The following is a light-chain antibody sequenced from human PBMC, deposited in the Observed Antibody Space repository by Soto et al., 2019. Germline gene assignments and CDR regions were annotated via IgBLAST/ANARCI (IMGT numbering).Light chain of an antibody. CDR3: QQLNSYPVT. CDR1: QGISSS. V-gene: IGKV1-13*02. J-gene: IGKJ5*01. Sequence: AIQLTQSPSSLSASVGDRVTITCRASQGISSSLAWYQQNPGKPPKLLIYDASSLQSGVPSRFSGSRSGTDFTLTISSLQPEDFATYYCQQLNSYPVTFGQGTRLEI. CDR2: DAS.